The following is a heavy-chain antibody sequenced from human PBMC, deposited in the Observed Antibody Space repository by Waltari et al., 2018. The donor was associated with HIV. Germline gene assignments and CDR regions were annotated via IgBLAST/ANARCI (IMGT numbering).Heavy chain of an antibody. CDR3: ARDLAVAVAAPSGMDV. CDR1: GFTVSRNY. J-gene: IGHJ6*02. CDR2: IYSVGST. V-gene: IGHV3-53*01. D-gene: IGHD6-19*01. Sequence: EVQLVESGGGWIQRGGSLRLSCAASGFTVSRNYMIWVRQATVKGLEWVSVIYSVGSTYYADSVKGRFTISRDNSKNTLYLQMNSLRAEDTAVYYCARDLAVAVAAPSGMDVWGQGTTVTVSS.